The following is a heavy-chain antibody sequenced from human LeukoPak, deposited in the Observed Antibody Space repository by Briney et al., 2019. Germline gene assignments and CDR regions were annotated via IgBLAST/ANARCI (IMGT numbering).Heavy chain of an antibody. CDR2: INPRTGGT. J-gene: IGHJ4*02. CDR1: GYTFTGYY. Sequence: SSVTVSCKASGYTFTGYYVHWVRQAPGQGLEWMGWINPRTGGTNYAQKFQGRVTMTRDTSISTAYMELRGLGSDDTAVYYCAPSGTTSVVRGENRNYFDYWGQGTLVTVSS. CDR3: APSGTTSVVRGENRNYFDY. D-gene: IGHD3-10*01. V-gene: IGHV1-2*02.